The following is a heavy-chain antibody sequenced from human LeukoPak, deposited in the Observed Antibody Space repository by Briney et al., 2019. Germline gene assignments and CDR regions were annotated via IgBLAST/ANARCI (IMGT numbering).Heavy chain of an antibody. D-gene: IGHD5-18*01. V-gene: IGHV1-46*01. CDR2: INPSGGST. CDR1: GYTFTSYH. Sequence: ASVKVSCKASGYTFTSYHMHWVRQAPGQGLEWMGMINPSGGSTSYAQKFQGRVTMTRDTSTNTVYMEVSSLRSEDTAVYYCARDIPKNLYPYSYAHPDYWGQGTLVTVSS. J-gene: IGHJ4*02. CDR3: ARDIPKNLYPYSYAHPDY.